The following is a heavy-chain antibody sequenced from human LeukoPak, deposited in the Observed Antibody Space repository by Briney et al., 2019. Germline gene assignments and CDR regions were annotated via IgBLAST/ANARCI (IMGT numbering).Heavy chain of an antibody. CDR3: TRDPLTQNDY. J-gene: IGHJ4*02. Sequence: PGGSLRLSCAASGFTFDSYWMSWVRQAPGEGLEWVANIKQDGNEKYYVDSVKGRFTIYRDNAENSLYLQMNSLRAEDTAVYYCTRDPLTQNDYWGQGTLVTVSS. V-gene: IGHV3-7*01. CDR2: IKQDGNEK. D-gene: IGHD1-14*01. CDR1: GFTFDSYW.